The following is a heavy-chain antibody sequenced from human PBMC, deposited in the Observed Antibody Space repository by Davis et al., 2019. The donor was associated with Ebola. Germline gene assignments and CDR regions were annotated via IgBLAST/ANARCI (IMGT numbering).Heavy chain of an antibody. V-gene: IGHV5-51*01. D-gene: IGHD3-16*01. CDR1: GYSFSGYW. CDR3: ARQDGGALFCFDY. J-gene: IGHJ4*02. Sequence: GESLKISCKGSGYSFSGYWIAWVRQMPGKGLEWMGIIYPGDSDTRYSPSFQGRVTISADKSITTAYLQWSSLEASDTAIYYCARQDGGALFCFDYWGQGTLVTVSS. CDR2: IYPGDSDT.